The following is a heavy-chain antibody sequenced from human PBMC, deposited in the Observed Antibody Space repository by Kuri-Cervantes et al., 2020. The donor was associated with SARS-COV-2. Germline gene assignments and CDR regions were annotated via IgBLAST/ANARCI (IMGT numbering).Heavy chain of an antibody. V-gene: IGHV4-34*01. J-gene: IGHJ5*02. CDR3: ARGSGIAARPSTYNWFDP. Sequence: SETLSLTCAVYGGSFSGYYWSWIRQPPGKGLEWIGEINHSGSTNYNPSPKSRVTISVDTSKNQFSLKLSSVTAADTAVYYCARGSGIAARPSTYNWFDPWGQGTLVTVSS. CDR2: INHSGST. CDR1: GGSFSGYY. D-gene: IGHD6-6*01.